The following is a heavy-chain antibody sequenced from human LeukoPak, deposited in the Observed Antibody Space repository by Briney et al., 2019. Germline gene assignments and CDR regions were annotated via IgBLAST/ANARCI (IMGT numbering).Heavy chain of an antibody. V-gene: IGHV3-23*01. D-gene: IGHD3-10*01. CDR1: GFTFGHNA. Sequence: GGSLRLSCVASGFTFGHNAMAWVRQAPGKRLEWVSALSGSGGDTFYADSVKGRFTISRDNSKNTLYLQLSSLRPDDTAVYYCAKGAPSGSSIFDFWGPGTLVTVSS. CDR2: LSGSGGDT. CDR3: AKGAPSGSSIFDF. J-gene: IGHJ4*02.